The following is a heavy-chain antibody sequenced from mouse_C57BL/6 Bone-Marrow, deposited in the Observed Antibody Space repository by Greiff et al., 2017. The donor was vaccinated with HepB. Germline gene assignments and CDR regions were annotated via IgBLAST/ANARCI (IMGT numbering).Heavy chain of an antibody. CDR1: GFNIKDYY. J-gene: IGHJ4*01. CDR2: IDPEDGET. CDR3: DRGGPRSMDD. V-gene: IGHV14-2*01. Sequence: EVQLQQSGAELVKPGASVKLSCTASGFNIKDYYMHWVKQRTEQGLEWIGRIDPEDGETKYAPKFPGKATITADTSSNTASLQLSSLTSEDTDVYYCDRGGPRSMDDWGQGTSVTVSS.